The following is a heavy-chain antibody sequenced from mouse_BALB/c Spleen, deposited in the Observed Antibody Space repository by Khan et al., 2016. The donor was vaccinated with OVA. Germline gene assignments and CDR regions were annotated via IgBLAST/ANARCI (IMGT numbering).Heavy chain of an antibody. J-gene: IGHJ4*01. CDR3: ARQPYDHYYIMDY. Sequence: VELVESGPGLVVPSQSLSITCTISGFSLTNYGVHWVRQPPGKGLEWLVVIWSDGSTTYNSALKSRLSISKDNSKSQVFLKRNSLQTDDTAMYYCARQPYDHYYIMDYWGQGTSVTVSS. CDR1: GFSLTNYG. V-gene: IGHV2-6-1*01. D-gene: IGHD1-1*01. CDR2: IWSDGST.